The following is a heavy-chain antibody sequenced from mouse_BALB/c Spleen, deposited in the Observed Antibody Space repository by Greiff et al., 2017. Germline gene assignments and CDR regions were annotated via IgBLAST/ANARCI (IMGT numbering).Heavy chain of an antibody. D-gene: IGHD2-10*02. CDR2: INPSTGYT. J-gene: IGHJ4*01. Sequence: QVQLKESGAELAKPGASVKMSCKASGYTFTSYWMHWVKQRPGQGLEWIGYINPSTGYTEYNQKFKDKATLTADKSSSTAYMQLSSLTSEDSAVYYCARSEYGNYYAMDYWGQGTSVTVSS. CDR3: ARSEYGNYYAMDY. V-gene: IGHV1-7*01. CDR1: GYTFTSYW.